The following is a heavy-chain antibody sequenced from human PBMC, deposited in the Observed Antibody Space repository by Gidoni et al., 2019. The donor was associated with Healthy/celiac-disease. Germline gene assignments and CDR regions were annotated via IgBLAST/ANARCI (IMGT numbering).Heavy chain of an antibody. V-gene: IGHV1-69*01. CDR3: ARAGYCSSTSCYRHHDY. D-gene: IGHD2-2*02. Sequence: QVQLVQSGAEVKKPGSSVKVSCKASGGPFSSYAISWVRQAPGQGLEWMGGILPIFGTANYAQKCKVRVTITADESTSTAYMELSSLRSEDTAVYYCARAGYCSSTSCYRHHDYWGQGTLVTVSS. CDR2: ILPIFGTA. J-gene: IGHJ4*02. CDR1: GGPFSSYA.